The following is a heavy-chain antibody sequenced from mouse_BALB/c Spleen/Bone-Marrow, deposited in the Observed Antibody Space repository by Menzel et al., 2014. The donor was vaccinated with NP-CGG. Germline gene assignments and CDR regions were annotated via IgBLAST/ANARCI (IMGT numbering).Heavy chain of an antibody. Sequence: EVKLQESGGGLVQPGGSLKLSCAASGFDFSRYWMSWVRQAPGKRLEWIGEINPNSRTINYTPSLKDKFIISRDNAKNTLDLQMSKVRSEDTALYYCARCGYYGFLEYWGQGTTLTVSS. CDR3: ARCGYYGFLEY. CDR1: GFDFSRYW. D-gene: IGHD1-1*01. CDR2: INPNSRTI. J-gene: IGHJ2*01. V-gene: IGHV4-1*02.